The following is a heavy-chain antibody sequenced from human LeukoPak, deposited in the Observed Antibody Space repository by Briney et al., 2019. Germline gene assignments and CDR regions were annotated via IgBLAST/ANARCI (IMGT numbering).Heavy chain of an antibody. J-gene: IGHJ5*02. CDR3: ARGGYNWNVGWFDP. Sequence: GGSLRLSCAASGFTFSSYGMHWVRQAPGKGLEWVAVIWYDGSNKYYADSVKGRFTISRDNSKNTLYLQMNSLRAEDTAVYYCARGGYNWNVGWFDPWGQGTLVTVSS. CDR2: IWYDGSNK. D-gene: IGHD1-20*01. CDR1: GFTFSSYG. V-gene: IGHV3-33*01.